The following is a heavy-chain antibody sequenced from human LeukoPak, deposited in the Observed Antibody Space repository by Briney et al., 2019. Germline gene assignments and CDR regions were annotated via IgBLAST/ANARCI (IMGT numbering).Heavy chain of an antibody. D-gene: IGHD3-22*01. CDR1: GFTFSSYA. V-gene: IGHV3-23*01. Sequence: PGGSLRLSCAASGFTFSSYAMSWVRQAPGKGLEWVSAISGSGGSTYYADSVKGRFTISRDNSKNTLYLQMNSPRADDTAVYYCARDRALYDSRRGYYYTEDDYWGQGTLVTVSS. CDR3: ARDRALYDSRRGYYYTEDDY. CDR2: ISGSGGST. J-gene: IGHJ4*02.